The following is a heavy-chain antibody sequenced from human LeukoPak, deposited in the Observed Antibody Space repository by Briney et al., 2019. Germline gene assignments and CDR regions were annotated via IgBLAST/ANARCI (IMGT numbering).Heavy chain of an antibody. CDR1: GGSINNYY. CDR3: ARGRYCSADICSGGDAFDI. CDR2: IYTRGST. D-gene: IGHD2-15*01. Sequence: SETLSLTCTVSGGSINNYYWSWIRQPAGKGLEWIGRIYTRGSTNYIPSLKSRVTMSVDTSKNQFSLKLSSVTAADTAVYYCARGRYCSADICSGGDAFDIWGQGTMVSVSS. V-gene: IGHV4-4*07. J-gene: IGHJ3*02.